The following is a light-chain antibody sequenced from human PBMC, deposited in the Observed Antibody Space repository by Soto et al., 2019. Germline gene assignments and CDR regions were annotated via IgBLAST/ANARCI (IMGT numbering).Light chain of an antibody. V-gene: IGKV2-28*01. CDR1: QSLLHSNGYNY. CDR3: MQALQTPLT. J-gene: IGKJ4*01. Sequence: DIVTTQSPLSLAGTPGEPASISCGSSQSLLHSNGYNYLDWYLQKPGQSPQLLIYLGSNRASGVPDRFSGSGSGTDFTLKISRVEAEDVGVYYCMQALQTPLTFGGGTKVDIK. CDR2: LGS.